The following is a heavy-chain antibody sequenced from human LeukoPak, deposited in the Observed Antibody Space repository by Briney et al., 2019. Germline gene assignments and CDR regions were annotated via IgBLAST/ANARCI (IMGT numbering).Heavy chain of an antibody. Sequence: GASVKVSCKASGGTFSIYAMNWVRQAPGQGLEWMGRISPIFGPPIYAQEFQGRITIITDQSTNMAYMELSSLRSEDTAVYYCAREVQPHCSTTSCSGNYWGQGTLVTVSS. V-gene: IGHV1-69*05. CDR1: GGTFSIYA. CDR3: AREVQPHCSTTSCSGNY. J-gene: IGHJ4*02. CDR2: ISPIFGPP. D-gene: IGHD2-2*01.